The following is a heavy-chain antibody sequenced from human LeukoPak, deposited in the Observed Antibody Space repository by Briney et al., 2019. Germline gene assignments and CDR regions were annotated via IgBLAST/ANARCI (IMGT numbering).Heavy chain of an antibody. CDR2: IYTSGST. J-gene: IGHJ3*02. CDR1: GGSISSYY. D-gene: IGHD5-18*01. V-gene: IGHV4-4*07. CDR3: ARDHPRGYSYGYTNAFDI. Sequence: SETLSLTCTVSGGSISSYYWSWIRQPAGKGLEWIGRIYTSGSTNYNPSLKSRVTMSVDTSKNQFSLKLSSVAAADTAVYYCARDHPRGYSYGYTNAFDIWGQGTMVTVSS.